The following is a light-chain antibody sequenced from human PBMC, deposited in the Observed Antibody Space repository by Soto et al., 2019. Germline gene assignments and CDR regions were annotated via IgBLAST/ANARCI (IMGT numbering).Light chain of an antibody. V-gene: IGKV3-20*01. Sequence: EIVLTQSPGTLSLSPGERATLSCRASQTLSNSFIAWYQQKPGQAPRLLIYDTSSRATGVPDRYSASGSGTDFTRTISRLEPEDFAVYYCQQYHSWPPRTFGQGTKVDIK. J-gene: IGKJ1*01. CDR3: QQYHSWPPRT. CDR1: QTLSNSF. CDR2: DTS.